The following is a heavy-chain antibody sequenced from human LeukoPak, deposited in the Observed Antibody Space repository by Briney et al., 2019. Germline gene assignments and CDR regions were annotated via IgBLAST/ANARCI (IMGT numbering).Heavy chain of an antibody. D-gene: IGHD2-15*01. Sequence: GGSLRLSCAASGFTFSSYTMNWVRQAPGKGLEWVSSISSSSSYIYYADSVKGRFTISRDNAKNSLYLQMNSLRAEDTAVYYCARLSAIVVVVAAQGGFDYWGQGTLVTVSS. J-gene: IGHJ4*02. CDR2: ISSSSSYI. CDR1: GFTFSSYT. V-gene: IGHV3-21*01. CDR3: ARLSAIVVVVAAQGGFDY.